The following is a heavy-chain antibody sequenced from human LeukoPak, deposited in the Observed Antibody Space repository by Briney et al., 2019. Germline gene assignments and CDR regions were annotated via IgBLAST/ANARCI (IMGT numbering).Heavy chain of an antibody. J-gene: IGHJ5*02. CDR1: GFTFSSYA. V-gene: IGHV3-66*01. Sequence: GGSLRLSCAASGFTFSSYAMSWVRQDPGKGLEWVSVIYSGGSTYYADSVKGRFTISRDNSKNTLYLQMNSLRAEDTAVYYCAAHDWFDPWGQGTLVTVSS. CDR3: AAHDWFDP. CDR2: IYSGGST.